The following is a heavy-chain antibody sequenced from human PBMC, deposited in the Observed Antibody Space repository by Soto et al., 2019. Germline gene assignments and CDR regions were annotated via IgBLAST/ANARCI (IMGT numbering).Heavy chain of an antibody. J-gene: IGHJ2*01. CDR2: VYYSGST. D-gene: IGHD3-22*01. CDR3: ARSLGYYDSRGYYYDWYC. CDR1: GGSISNYY. Sequence: SETLSLTCTVSGGSISNYYWTWIRQPPGKGLEWIGYVYYSGSTTYNPSLRSRVTISVDTSKNQFSLKLSSVIAADTAVYYCARSLGYYDSRGYYYDWYC. V-gene: IGHV4-59*01.